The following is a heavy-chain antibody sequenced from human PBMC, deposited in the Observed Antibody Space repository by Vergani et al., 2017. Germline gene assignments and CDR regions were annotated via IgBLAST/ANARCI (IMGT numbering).Heavy chain of an antibody. J-gene: IGHJ6*03. D-gene: IGHD6-6*01. CDR2: INHSGST. V-gene: IGHV4-34*01. Sequence: QVQLQQWGAGLLKPSETLSLTCAVYGGSFSGYYWSWIRQPPGKGLEWIGEINHSGSTNYNPSLKSRVTISVDTSKNQFSLKLSSVTAADTAVYYCARGYSSSAYYYYMDVWGKGP. CDR3: ARGYSSSAYYYYMDV. CDR1: GGSFSGYY.